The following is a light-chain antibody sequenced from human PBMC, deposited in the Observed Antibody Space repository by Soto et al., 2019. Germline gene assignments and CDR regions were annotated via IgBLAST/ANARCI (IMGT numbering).Light chain of an antibody. V-gene: IGKV3-20*01. Sequence: EIVLTQSPGTLSLSPGERATLSCRASQSVSSSYLAWYQQKPGQAPRLLIYGASSRATGIPDRFSGSGSGTDFTLTISRLEPEDFAVYYCQHYGSSLWTFGQGTNVDIK. CDR3: QHYGSSLWT. J-gene: IGKJ1*01. CDR2: GAS. CDR1: QSVSSSY.